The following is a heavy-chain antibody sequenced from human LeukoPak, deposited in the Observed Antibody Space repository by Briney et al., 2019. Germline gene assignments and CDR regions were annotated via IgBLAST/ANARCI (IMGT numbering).Heavy chain of an antibody. CDR1: GGSFSGYY. J-gene: IGHJ6*02. Sequence: NASETLSLTCAVYGGSFSGYYWSWIRQPPGKGLEWIGEINHSGSTNYNPSLKSRDTISVDTSKNQFSLKLSSVTAADTAVYYCARSIAAAGMYYYYGMDVWGQGTTVTVSS. D-gene: IGHD6-13*01. CDR3: ARSIAAAGMYYYYGMDV. CDR2: INHSGST. V-gene: IGHV4-34*01.